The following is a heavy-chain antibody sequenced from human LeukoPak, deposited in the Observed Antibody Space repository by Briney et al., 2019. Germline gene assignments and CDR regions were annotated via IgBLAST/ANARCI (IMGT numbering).Heavy chain of an antibody. CDR2: IIPILGIA. D-gene: IGHD5-24*01. J-gene: IGHJ4*02. Sequence: ASVKVSCKASGGTFSSYTTSWVRQAPGQGLEWMGRIIPILGIANYAQKFQGRVTITADKSTSTAYMELSSLRSEDTAVYYCAREQGRDGYNRYFDYWGQGTLVTVSS. V-gene: IGHV1-69*04. CDR3: AREQGRDGYNRYFDY. CDR1: GGTFSSYT.